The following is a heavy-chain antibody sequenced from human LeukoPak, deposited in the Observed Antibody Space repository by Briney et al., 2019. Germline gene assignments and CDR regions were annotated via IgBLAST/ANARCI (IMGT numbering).Heavy chain of an antibody. J-gene: IGHJ5*02. D-gene: IGHD4-17*01. CDR1: GGTFSSYA. CDR3: ARDYGDYPNWFDP. V-gene: IGHV1-69*13. CDR2: IIPIFGTA. Sequence: SVKVSCKASGGTFSSYAISWVRQAPGQGLEWMGGIIPIFGTANYAQKFQGRVTITADESTSTAYMELSSLRSEDTAVYYCARDYGDYPNWFDPWGQGTLVTVSS.